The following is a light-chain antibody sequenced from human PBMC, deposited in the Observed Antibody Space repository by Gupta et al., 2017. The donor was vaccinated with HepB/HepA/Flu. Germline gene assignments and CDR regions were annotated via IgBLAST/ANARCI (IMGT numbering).Light chain of an antibody. Sequence: GTLSLSPGERATLSCRASQSVSSSYLAWYQQKPGQAPRLLIDGASSRATGIPDRFSGSGSGKVFTLTISRLEPEDFAVYYCQQDSSSPPTFGGGTKVEIK. CDR3: QQDSSSPPT. CDR2: GAS. J-gene: IGKJ4*01. V-gene: IGKV3-20*01. CDR1: QSVSSSY.